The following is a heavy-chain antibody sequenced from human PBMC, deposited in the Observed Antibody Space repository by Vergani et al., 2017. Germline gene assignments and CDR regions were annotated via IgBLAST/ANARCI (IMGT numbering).Heavy chain of an antibody. D-gene: IGHD6-13*01. CDR2: IYTRGNT. CDR3: AREGRIAAAGTLGVDYGLDV. Sequence: QVQLQESGPGLVKPSQTLSLICTVSGASIGSGRYYWTWIRQPAGKGLEWIGHIYTRGNTNYNPSLKSRVTISVDTSKNQFSLKLTSVTAADTAVYYCAREGRIAAAGTLGVDYGLDVWGQGTTVTASS. J-gene: IGHJ6*02. V-gene: IGHV4-61*02. CDR1: GASIGSGRYY.